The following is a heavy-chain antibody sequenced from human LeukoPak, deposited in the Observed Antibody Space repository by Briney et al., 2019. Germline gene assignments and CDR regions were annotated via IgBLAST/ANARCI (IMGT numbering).Heavy chain of an antibody. CDR1: GFTFSSYE. Sequence: PGGSRRLSCAASGFTFSSYEMNWVRQAPGKGLEWVSYISSSGSTIYYADSVKGRFTISRDNAKNSLYLQMNSLRAEDTAVYYCARARYCSGGSCGYYFDYWGQGTLVTVSS. CDR2: ISSSGSTI. D-gene: IGHD2-15*01. V-gene: IGHV3-48*03. CDR3: ARARYCSGGSCGYYFDY. J-gene: IGHJ4*02.